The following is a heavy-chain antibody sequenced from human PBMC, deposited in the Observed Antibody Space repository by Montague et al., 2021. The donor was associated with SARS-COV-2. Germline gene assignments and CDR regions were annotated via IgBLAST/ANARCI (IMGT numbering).Heavy chain of an antibody. V-gene: IGHV3-30-3*01. CDR3: ARDREITMVRGAPLYGMDV. J-gene: IGHJ6*02. Sequence: SLRLSCAASGFTFSSYAMHWVRQAPGKGLEWVAVISYDGSNKYHADSVKGRFTISRDNSKNTLYPQMNSLRAEDTAVYYCARDREITMVRGAPLYGMDVWGQGTTVTVSS. D-gene: IGHD3-10*01. CDR1: GFTFSSYA. CDR2: ISYDGSNK.